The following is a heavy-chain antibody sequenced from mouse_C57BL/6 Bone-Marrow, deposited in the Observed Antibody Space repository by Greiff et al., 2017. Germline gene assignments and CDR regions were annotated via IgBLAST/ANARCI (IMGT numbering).Heavy chain of an antibody. J-gene: IGHJ2*01. CDR1: GYTFTGYW. V-gene: IGHV1-9*01. CDR2: IVPGSGST. D-gene: IGHD2-4*01. CDR3: AILYYDYDREYDFDY. Sequence: QVQLQQSGAELMKPGASVKLSCKATGYTFTGYWIEWVKQRPGHGLEWIGEIVPGSGSTNYNEKFKGKATFTADTSSNTAYMQLSSLTTEDSAIYYCAILYYDYDREYDFDYWGQGTTLTVSS.